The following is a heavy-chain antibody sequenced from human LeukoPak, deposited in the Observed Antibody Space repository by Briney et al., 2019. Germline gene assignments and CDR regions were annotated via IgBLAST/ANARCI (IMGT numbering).Heavy chain of an antibody. CDR1: GYTFTGYY. V-gene: IGHV1-24*01. CDR2: FDPEDGET. CDR3: ATVRFYDFWSGFSYKNAPHNWFDP. D-gene: IGHD3-3*01. J-gene: IGHJ5*02. Sequence: ASVKVSCKASGYTFTGYYMHWVRQAPGKGLEWMGGFDPEDGETIYAQKFQGRVTMTEDTSTDTAYMELSSLRSEDTAVYYCATVRFYDFWSGFSYKNAPHNWFDPWGQGTLVTVSS.